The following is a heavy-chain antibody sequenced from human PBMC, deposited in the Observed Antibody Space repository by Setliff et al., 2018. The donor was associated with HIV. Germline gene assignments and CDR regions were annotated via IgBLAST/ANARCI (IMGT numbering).Heavy chain of an antibody. V-gene: IGHV3-74*01. Sequence: PEGSLRLSCAASGFTFSSYWMQWVRQAPGKGLVWVSRIKSDGSITNYADSVKGRFTISRDDAKNTVYLQMNSLRADDTGTYYCAHRPYNSPNWFDPWGQGTLVTVSS. CDR2: IKSDGSIT. D-gene: IGHD1-20*01. CDR3: AHRPYNSPNWFDP. CDR1: GFTFSSYW. J-gene: IGHJ5*02.